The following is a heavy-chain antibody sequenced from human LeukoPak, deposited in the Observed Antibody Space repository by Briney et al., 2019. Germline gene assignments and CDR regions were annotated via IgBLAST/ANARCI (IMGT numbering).Heavy chain of an antibody. V-gene: IGHV3-73*01. CDR2: IRSKANSYAK. J-gene: IGHJ4*02. CDR1: GFTFSGSA. D-gene: IGHD3-10*01. CDR3: TRHVWFGELGEYYFDY. Sequence: GGSLRLSCAASGFTFSGSAMHWVRQASGKGLEWVGRIRSKANSYAKAYAASVKGRFTISRDDSKNTAYLQMNSLKTEDTAVYYCTRHVWFGELGEYYFDYWGQGTLVTVSS.